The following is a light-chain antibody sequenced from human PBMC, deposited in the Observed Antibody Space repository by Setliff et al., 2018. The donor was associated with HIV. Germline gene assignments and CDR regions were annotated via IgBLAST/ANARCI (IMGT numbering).Light chain of an antibody. CDR3: GADHGSGSNFVYV. Sequence: QSALAQPPSASASLGASVTPTCTLSSGYSEYKVDWYQQRPGKGPRFVMRVGTGGIVGSKGDGIPDRFSVLGSGLNRSLTIKNIHEEDESGYHCGADHGSGSNFVYVFGTGTKVTVL. J-gene: IGLJ1*01. CDR2: VGTGGIVG. CDR1: SGYSEYK. V-gene: IGLV9-49*01.